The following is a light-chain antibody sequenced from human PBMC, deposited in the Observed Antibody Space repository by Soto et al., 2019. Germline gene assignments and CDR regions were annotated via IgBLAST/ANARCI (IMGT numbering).Light chain of an antibody. CDR2: GAS. J-gene: IGKJ1*01. CDR3: QQYGSSPWT. V-gene: IGKV3-20*01. CDR1: QSVSSSY. Sequence: EIVLTQSPGTLSLSPGERATLSCRSSQSVSSSYLAWYQQKPGQAPRLLIYGASSRATGIPARFSGSGSGTDFTLTISRLEPEEFALYYCQQYGSSPWTFGQGTKVESK.